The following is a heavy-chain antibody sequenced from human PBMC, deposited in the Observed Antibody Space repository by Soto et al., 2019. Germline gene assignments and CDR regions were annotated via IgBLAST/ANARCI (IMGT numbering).Heavy chain of an antibody. Sequence: QVRLVQSGPEVKKPEASVKVSCKASGYTFSSSAISWVRQAPGQGPEWMGWISSSGVTNYAQNFQGRVTVTVDSSTTTAYMEVRSLSSADTAIYDCARDHGCYGTFDYWGQGTLVTVSS. CDR2: ISSSGVT. CDR3: ARDHGCYGTFDY. V-gene: IGHV1-18*04. D-gene: IGHD2-15*01. J-gene: IGHJ4*02. CDR1: GYTFSSSA.